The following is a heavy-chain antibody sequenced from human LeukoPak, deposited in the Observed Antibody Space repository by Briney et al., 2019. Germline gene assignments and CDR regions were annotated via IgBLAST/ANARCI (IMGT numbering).Heavy chain of an antibody. V-gene: IGHV4-61*02. J-gene: IGHJ3*02. Sequence: SETLSLTCTVSGGSISSGSYYWSWIRQPAGKGLEWIGRIYTSGSTNYNPSLKSRVTISVDTSKNQFSLNLNSVTAADTAVYYCARDVRPLLHAFDIWGQGTMVAVSS. CDR1: GGSISSGSYY. CDR3: ARDVRPLLHAFDI. CDR2: IYTSGST.